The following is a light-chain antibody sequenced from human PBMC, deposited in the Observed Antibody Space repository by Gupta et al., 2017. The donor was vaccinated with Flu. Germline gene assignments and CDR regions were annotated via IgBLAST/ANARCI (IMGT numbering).Light chain of an antibody. J-gene: IGKJ1*01. CDR3: QQYKNWPRT. CDR1: QNVNSN. CDR2: GAS. V-gene: IGKV3-15*01. Sequence: PATLSVSPGERATLSCRARQNVNSNLAWYQQKPGQAPRLLIYGASTRATGIPARFSGSGSGTEFTLTISSLQSEDFAVYYCQQYKNWPRTFGQGTKVEIK.